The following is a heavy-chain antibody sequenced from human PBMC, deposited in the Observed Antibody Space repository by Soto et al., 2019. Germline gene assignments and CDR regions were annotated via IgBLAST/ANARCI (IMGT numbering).Heavy chain of an antibody. D-gene: IGHD3-3*01. Sequence: PGGSLRLSCAASGFTFSTYAMSWVRQAPGKGLEWLVGISSNGDNSYYADSVKGRFTVSRDNSKGTLYLQMNNLRAEDTAVYYCADGGEWSFNFVYWGPGTLVTVS. CDR1: GFTFSTYA. CDR2: ISSNGDNS. CDR3: ADGGEWSFNFVY. J-gene: IGHJ4*02. V-gene: IGHV3-23*01.